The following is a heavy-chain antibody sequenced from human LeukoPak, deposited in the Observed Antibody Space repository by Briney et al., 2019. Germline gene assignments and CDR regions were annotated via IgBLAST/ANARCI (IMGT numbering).Heavy chain of an antibody. CDR1: GGSISSYY. CDR3: ARGSHRGYYYGMDV. V-gene: IGHV4-59*01. CDR2: IYYSGST. Sequence: SETLSLTCTVSGGSISSYYWSWIRQPPGKGLEWIGYIYYSGSTNYNPSLKSRVTISVDTSKNQFSLKLSSVTAADTAVYYCARGSHRGYYYGMDVWGRGTTVTVSS. J-gene: IGHJ6*02.